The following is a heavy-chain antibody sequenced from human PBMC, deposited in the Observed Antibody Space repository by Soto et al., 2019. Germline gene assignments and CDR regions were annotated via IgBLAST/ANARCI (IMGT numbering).Heavy chain of an antibody. J-gene: IGHJ6*03. CDR3: AAGAPDFWSGYPPKAMDYYYYYYMDV. CDR2: IVVGSGNT. V-gene: IGHV1-58*02. Sequence: SVKVSCKASGFTFTSSAMQWVRQARGQRLEWIGWIVVGSGNTNYAQKFQERVTITRDMSTSTAYMELSSLRSEDTAVYYCAAGAPDFWSGYPPKAMDYYYYYYMDVWGKGTTVTVSS. D-gene: IGHD3-3*01. CDR1: GFTFTSSA.